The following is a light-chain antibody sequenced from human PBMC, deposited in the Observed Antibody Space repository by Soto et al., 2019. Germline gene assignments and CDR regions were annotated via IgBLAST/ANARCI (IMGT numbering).Light chain of an antibody. V-gene: IGLV2-23*01. J-gene: IGLJ2*01. Sequence: QSALTQPASVSGSPGQSITLSCTRTSSGVENYNLVSWYQHRLGKAPKLIIYEGSQRPSGASDRFSGSESGNTASLTISGLRAEDEADYYCSSYVGAVVFGGGTKLTVL. CDR1: SSGVENYNL. CDR2: EGS. CDR3: SSYVGAVV.